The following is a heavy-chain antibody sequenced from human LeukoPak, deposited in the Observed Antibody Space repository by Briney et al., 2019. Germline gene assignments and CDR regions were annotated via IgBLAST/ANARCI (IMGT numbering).Heavy chain of an antibody. Sequence: ASVKVSCKASGYSFTSYGISWVRQAPGQGLEWMGRTSAYNDHTNYAQKVQGRVTMTTDTSTSTAYMELRSLRSDDTAVYYCPREVFNSAGFDYWGQGTLVTVSS. D-gene: IGHD6-13*01. CDR2: TSAYNDHT. V-gene: IGHV1-18*01. CDR1: GYSFTSYG. CDR3: PREVFNSAGFDY. J-gene: IGHJ4*02.